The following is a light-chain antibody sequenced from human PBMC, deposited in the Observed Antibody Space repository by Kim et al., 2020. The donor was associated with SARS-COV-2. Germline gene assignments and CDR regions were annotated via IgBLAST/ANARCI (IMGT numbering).Light chain of an antibody. J-gene: IGKJ3*01. Sequence: DIQLTQSPSFLSAAVGDRVTITCRASQGISSSLAWYQQKPGKAPKLLIYAASTLQSGVPSRFSGSGSGTEFTLTISSLQPEEFATYYCQQLNSYPPFTFGPGTKVDIK. CDR1: QGISSS. CDR2: AAS. V-gene: IGKV1-9*01. CDR3: QQLNSYPPFT.